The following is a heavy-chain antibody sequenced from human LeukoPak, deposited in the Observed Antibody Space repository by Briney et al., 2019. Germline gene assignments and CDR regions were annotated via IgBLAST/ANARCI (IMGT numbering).Heavy chain of an antibody. Sequence: ASVKVSCKASGSTFTSYGISWVRQAPGQPLERMGWYSAYNGNTNHAQKLQGRVTMTTDTSTSTAYMELRSVRSDDTAVYFCARDLVGVRGGIRNDYWGQGTLVTVSS. CDR2: YSAYNGNT. CDR3: ARDLVGVRGGIRNDY. V-gene: IGHV1-18*01. J-gene: IGHJ4*02. D-gene: IGHD3-10*01. CDR1: GSTFTSYG.